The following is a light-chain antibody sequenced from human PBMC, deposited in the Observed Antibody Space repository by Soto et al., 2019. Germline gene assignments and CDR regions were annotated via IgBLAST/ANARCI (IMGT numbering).Light chain of an antibody. J-gene: IGKJ1*01. CDR2: GAS. V-gene: IGKV3-20*01. CDR1: QSVSSNY. Sequence: EIVLTQSPGTLSLSPGERATLSCRASQSVSSNYVAWYQQKPGQAPRLLIYGASSRATGIPDRFSGSGSGTDFTLTIGRLEPEDFAVYYCQQYGSSSWTFGQGTKVEIK. CDR3: QQYGSSSWT.